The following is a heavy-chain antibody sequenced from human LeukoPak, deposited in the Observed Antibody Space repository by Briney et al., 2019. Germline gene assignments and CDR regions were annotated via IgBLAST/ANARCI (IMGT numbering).Heavy chain of an antibody. Sequence: PGGSLRLSCSASGFTFSNYFMHWVRQAPGEGLVWVSRISGDGTTTIYADSLKGRFTISRDNAKNTLYLQMNSLRAEDTATYFCARRVDATRWFDPWGQGTLVTVSS. D-gene: IGHD2-15*01. CDR2: ISGDGTTT. J-gene: IGHJ5*02. V-gene: IGHV3-74*01. CDR3: ARRVDATRWFDP. CDR1: GFTFSNYF.